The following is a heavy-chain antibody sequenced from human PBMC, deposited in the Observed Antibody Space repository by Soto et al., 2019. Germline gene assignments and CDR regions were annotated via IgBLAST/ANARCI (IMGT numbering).Heavy chain of an antibody. V-gene: IGHV4-34*01. J-gene: IGHJ4*02. CDR2: INHSGST. CDR1: GGSFSGYY. CDR3: ARSSKRLLDY. Sequence: SETLSLTCAVYGGSFSGYYWSWIRQPPGKGLEWIGEINHSGSTNYNPSLKSRVTISVDTSKNQFSLKLSSVTAADTAVYYCARSSKRLLDYWGQGTLVTVSS.